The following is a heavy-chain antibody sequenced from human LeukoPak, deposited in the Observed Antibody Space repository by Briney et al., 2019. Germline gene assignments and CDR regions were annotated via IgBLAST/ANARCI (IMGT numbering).Heavy chain of an antibody. V-gene: IGHV1-2*06. J-gene: IGHJ4*02. D-gene: IGHD3-3*01. CDR3: ARGLRFLERLSWGKFDY. CDR2: INPNSGGT. Sequence: GASVKVACKASGYTFTGYYMHWVRQAPGQGLEWMGRINPNSGGTNYAQKFQGRVTMTRDTSISTAYMELSRLRSDDTAVYYCARGLRFLERLSWGKFDYWGQGTLVTVSS. CDR1: GYTFTGYY.